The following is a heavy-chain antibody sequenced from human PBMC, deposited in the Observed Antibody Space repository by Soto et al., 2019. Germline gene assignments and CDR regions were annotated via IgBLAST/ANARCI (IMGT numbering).Heavy chain of an antibody. CDR3: ARPSGSYSYFYGMDV. CDR2: IYYSVST. CDR1: GASIRSFF. J-gene: IGHJ6*02. Sequence: PSETLSLTCTVSGASIRSFFWTWIRQPPGRGFVWIGNIYYSVSTNYNPSLKNRVTMSVDTSKNQFSLMLTSVTAADTALYYCARPSGSYSYFYGMDVWGQGTTVTVSS. D-gene: IGHD1-26*01. V-gene: IGHV4-59*01.